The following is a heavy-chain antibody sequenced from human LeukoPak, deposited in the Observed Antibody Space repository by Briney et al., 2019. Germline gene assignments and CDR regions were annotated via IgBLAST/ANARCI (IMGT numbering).Heavy chain of an antibody. CDR1: GFTFSSYA. D-gene: IGHD1-26*01. CDR3: ARDSGSSCFDY. CDR2: ISYDGSNK. Sequence: QTGGSLRLSCAASGFTFSSYAMHWVRQAPGKGLEWVAVISYDGSNKYYADSVKGRFTISRDNSKNTLYLQMNSLRAEGTAVYYCARDSGSSCFDYWGQGTLVTVSS. J-gene: IGHJ4*02. V-gene: IGHV3-30-3*01.